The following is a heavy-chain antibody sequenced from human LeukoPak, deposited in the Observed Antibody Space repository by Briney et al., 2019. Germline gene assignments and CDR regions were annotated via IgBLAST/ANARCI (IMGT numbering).Heavy chain of an antibody. CDR1: GFIFSTYA. D-gene: IGHD4/OR15-4a*01. CDR2: IRGNGDST. Sequence: GGSLRLSCAASGFIFSTYAMSWVRQAPGKGLEWVSDIRGNGDSTYYADSVKGRFTISRDNSKNTLFLQMSSLRAEDTAVYYCAKGANSGRFDYWGQGTLVTVSS. CDR3: AKGANSGRFDY. V-gene: IGHV3-23*01. J-gene: IGHJ4*02.